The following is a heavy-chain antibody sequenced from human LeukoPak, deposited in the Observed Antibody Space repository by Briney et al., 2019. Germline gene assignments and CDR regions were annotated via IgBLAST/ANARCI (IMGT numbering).Heavy chain of an antibody. V-gene: IGHV3-69-1*02. Sequence: GGSLRLSCAASGFTFSDYYMNWVRQAPGKGLEWVSSISSSSTIYYADSVKGRFTISRDNAKNSLYLQMNSLRAEDTAVHYCARDPHITMIVVVIPDYWGQGTLVTVSS. CDR3: ARDPHITMIVVVIPDY. D-gene: IGHD3-22*01. J-gene: IGHJ4*02. CDR1: GFTFSDYY. CDR2: ISSSSTI.